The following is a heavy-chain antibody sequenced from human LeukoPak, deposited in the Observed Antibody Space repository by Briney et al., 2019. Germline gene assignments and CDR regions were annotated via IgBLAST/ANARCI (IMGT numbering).Heavy chain of an antibody. J-gene: IGHJ5*02. V-gene: IGHV1-18*01. CDR2: ISAYNGNT. D-gene: IGHD3-22*01. CDR3: ARRILDYDSSGPGFDP. Sequence: ASVKVSCKASGYTFTSYGISWVRQAPGQGLEWMGWISAYNGNTSYAQKLQGRVTMTTDTSTSTAYMELRSLRSDDTAVYYCARRILDYDSSGPGFDPWGQGTLVTVSS. CDR1: GYTFTSYG.